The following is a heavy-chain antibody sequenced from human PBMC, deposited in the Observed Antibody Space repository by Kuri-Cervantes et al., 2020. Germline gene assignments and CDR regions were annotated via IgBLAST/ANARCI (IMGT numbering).Heavy chain of an antibody. CDR2: INPNSGGT. Sequence: ASVKVSCKASGYTFTGYYMHWVRQAPGQGLEWMGWINPNSGGTNYAQKFQGWVTMTRDTSISTAYMELSRLRSDDTAVYYCAKDDLTSLIHYFDSWGQGTLVTVSS. CDR3: AKDDLTSLIHYFDS. V-gene: IGHV1-2*04. D-gene: IGHD5-18*01. J-gene: IGHJ4*02. CDR1: GYTFTGYY.